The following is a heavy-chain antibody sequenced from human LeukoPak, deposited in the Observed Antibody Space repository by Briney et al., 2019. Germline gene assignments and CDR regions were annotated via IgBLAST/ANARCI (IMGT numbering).Heavy chain of an antibody. D-gene: IGHD3-22*01. CDR1: GGSISSGSYY. CDR2: IYTSGST. J-gene: IGHJ4*02. V-gene: IGHV4-61*02. Sequence: SQTLSLTCTVSGGSISSGSYYWSWIRQPAGKGLEWIGRIYTSGSTNYNPSLKSRVTISVDTSKNQFSLKLSSVTAADTAVYYCGSGSSGLIDYWGQGTLVTVSS. CDR3: GSGSSGLIDY.